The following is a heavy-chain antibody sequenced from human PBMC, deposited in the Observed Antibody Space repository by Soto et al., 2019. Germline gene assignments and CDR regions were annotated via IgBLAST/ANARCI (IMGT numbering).Heavy chain of an antibody. CDR2: INPRGGVT. V-gene: IGHV1-46*01. D-gene: IGHD6-13*01. Sequence: GASVKVSCKASGYTFTSYYIHWLRQAPGQGLEWMGIINPRGGVTTYAQKFQGRLTMTGDTSTSTVYTELSSLTPEDTAMYHCASSPAYGSSWYGIPPDLSHGMDVWGQGTTVTVSS. J-gene: IGHJ6*02. CDR1: GYTFTSYY. CDR3: ASSPAYGSSWYGIPPDLSHGMDV.